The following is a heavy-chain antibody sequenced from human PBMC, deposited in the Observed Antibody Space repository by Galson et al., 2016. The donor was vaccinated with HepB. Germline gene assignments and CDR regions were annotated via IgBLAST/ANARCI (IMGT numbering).Heavy chain of an antibody. D-gene: IGHD6-6*01. CDR3: ARGWYSNSSPCFDY. Sequence: SLRLSCAASGFTFSTYSMNWVRQAPGKGLEWVSYISSGSSTIYYADSVKGRFTISRDNAKNSLYLQMNSLRDEDTAVYYCARGWYSNSSPCFDYWGQGTLSPSPQ. CDR2: ISSGSSTI. V-gene: IGHV3-48*02. J-gene: IGHJ4*02. CDR1: GFTFSTYS.